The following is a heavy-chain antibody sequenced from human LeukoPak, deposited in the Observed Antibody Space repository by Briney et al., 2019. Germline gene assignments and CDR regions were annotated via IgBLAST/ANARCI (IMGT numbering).Heavy chain of an antibody. J-gene: IGHJ3*02. CDR1: GFTFSSYG. CDR3: AKALPIFGVVTRPDDAFDI. Sequence: GGSLRLSCAASGFTFSSYGMHWVRQAPGKGLEWVAFIRYDGSNKYYADSVKGRFTISRDNSKNTLYLQMNSLRAEDTAVYYCAKALPIFGVVTRPDDAFDIWGQGTMVTVSS. V-gene: IGHV3-30*02. CDR2: IRYDGSNK. D-gene: IGHD3-3*01.